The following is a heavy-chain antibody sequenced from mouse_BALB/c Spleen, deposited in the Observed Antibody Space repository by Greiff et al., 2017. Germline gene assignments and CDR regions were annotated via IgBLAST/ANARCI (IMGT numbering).Heavy chain of an antibody. Sequence: EVMLVESGGGLVQPGGSRKLSCAASGFTFSDYGMAWVRQAPGKGPEWVAFISNLAYSIYYADTVTGRFTISRENAKNTLYLEMSSLRSEDTAMYYCARVTTATSYAMDYWGQGTSVTVSS. CDR2: ISNLAYSI. CDR3: ARVTTATSYAMDY. V-gene: IGHV5-15*02. D-gene: IGHD1-2*01. CDR1: GFTFSDYG. J-gene: IGHJ4*01.